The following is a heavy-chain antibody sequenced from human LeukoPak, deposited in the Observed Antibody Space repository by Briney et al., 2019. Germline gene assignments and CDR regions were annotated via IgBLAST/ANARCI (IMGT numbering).Heavy chain of an antibody. Sequence: SDTLSLTCILAAGSISSYCWSCIRQLPGNGRGWFGDIYYSASTNYHHSLKSRVTISVDTSKNQFYLKLSSVTAADTAVYYCAVGRVTTVTSFDYWGQGTLVTVSS. V-gene: IGHV4-59*01. CDR2: IYYSAST. J-gene: IGHJ4*02. CDR1: AGSISSYC. CDR3: AVGRVTTVTSFDY. D-gene: IGHD4-17*01.